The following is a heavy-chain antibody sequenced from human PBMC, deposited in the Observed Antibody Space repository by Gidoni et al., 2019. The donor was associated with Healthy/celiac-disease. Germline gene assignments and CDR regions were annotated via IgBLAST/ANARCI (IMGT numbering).Heavy chain of an antibody. D-gene: IGHD3-10*01. CDR3: AKDVEGEYYYGL. V-gene: IGHV3-23*01. J-gene: IGHJ3*01. Sequence: SGSGGSTYYADSVKGRFTISRDNSKNTLYLQMNSLRAEDTAVYYCAKDVEGEYYYGLWGQGTMVTVSS. CDR2: SGSGGST.